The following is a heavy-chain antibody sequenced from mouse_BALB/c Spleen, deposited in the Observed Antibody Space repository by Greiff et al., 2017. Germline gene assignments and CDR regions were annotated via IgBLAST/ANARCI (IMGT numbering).Heavy chain of an antibody. CDR1: GYSITSDYA. Sequence: VQLKESGPGLVKPSQSLSLTCTVTGYSITSDYAWNWIRQFPGNKLEWMGYISYSGSTSYNPSLKSRISITRDTSKNQFFLQLNSVTTEDTATYYCASYYAWFAYWGQGTLVTVSA. V-gene: IGHV3-2*02. CDR2: ISYSGST. CDR3: ASYYAWFAY. J-gene: IGHJ3*01. D-gene: IGHD1-1*02.